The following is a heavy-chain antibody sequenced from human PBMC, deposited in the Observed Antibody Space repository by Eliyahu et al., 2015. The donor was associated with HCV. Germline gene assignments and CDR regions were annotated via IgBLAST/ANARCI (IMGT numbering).Heavy chain of an antibody. CDR1: GGXFSGYY. Sequence: QVQLQQWGAGLLKPSETLSLXXXVXGGXFSGYYWSWIRQPPGKGLEWIGEINHSGSTNYNPSLKSRVTISVDTSKNQFSLKLSSVTAADTAVYYCASSMGELPRYWGQGTLVTVSS. CDR3: ASSMGELPRY. CDR2: INHSGST. V-gene: IGHV4-34*01. D-gene: IGHD1-26*01. J-gene: IGHJ4*02.